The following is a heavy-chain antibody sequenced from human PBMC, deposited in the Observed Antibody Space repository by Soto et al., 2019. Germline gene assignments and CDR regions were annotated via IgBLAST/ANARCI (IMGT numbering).Heavy chain of an antibody. Sequence: VGSLRLSCAASGFTFSSYSMNWVRQAPGKGLEWVSSISSSSSYIYYADSVKGRFTISRDNAKNSLYLQMNSLRAEDTAVYYCARDSYDYYDSSGYFFLYYYYGMDVWGQGTTVTVS. V-gene: IGHV3-21*01. D-gene: IGHD3-22*01. CDR3: ARDSYDYYDSSGYFFLYYYYGMDV. J-gene: IGHJ6*02. CDR2: ISSSSSYI. CDR1: GFTFSSYS.